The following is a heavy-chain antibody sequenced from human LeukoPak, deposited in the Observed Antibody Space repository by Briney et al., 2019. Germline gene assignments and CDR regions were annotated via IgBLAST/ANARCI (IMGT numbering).Heavy chain of an antibody. CDR3: ARDKGLVGYCSSTSCYTSYYYYGMDV. CDR2: INWNGGST. D-gene: IGHD2-2*02. V-gene: IGHV3-20*01. Sequence: RAGGSLRLSCAASGFTFDDYGMSWVRQAPGKGLEWVSGINWNGGSTGYADSVKGRFTISRDNAKNSLYLQMNSLRAEDTALYHCARDKGLVGYCSSTSCYTSYYYYGMDVWGQGTTVTVSS. J-gene: IGHJ6*02. CDR1: GFTFDDYG.